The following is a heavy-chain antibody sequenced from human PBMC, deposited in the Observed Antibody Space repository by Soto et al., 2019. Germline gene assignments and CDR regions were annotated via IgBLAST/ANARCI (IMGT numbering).Heavy chain of an antibody. CDR2: IIPIFGTA. CDR1: GGTFSSYA. J-gene: IGHJ3*02. V-gene: IGHV1-69*13. CDR3: ARDLRAPIAAAGTGAFDI. D-gene: IGHD6-13*01. Sequence: SVKVSCKASGGTFSSYAISWVRQAPGQGLEWMGGIIPIFGTANYAQKFQGRVTITADESTSTAYMELSSLRSEDTAVYYCARDLRAPIAAAGTGAFDIWGQGTMVTVSS.